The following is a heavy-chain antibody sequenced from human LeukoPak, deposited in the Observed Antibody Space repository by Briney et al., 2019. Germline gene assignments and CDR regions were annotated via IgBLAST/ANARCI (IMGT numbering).Heavy chain of an antibody. CDR2: VYYSGST. CDR3: ARDRIAAAGNYYYHGMDV. D-gene: IGHD6-13*01. V-gene: IGHV4-61*01. CDR1: GGSVSSDIYY. Sequence: PSETLSLTCTVSGGSVSSDIYYWSWIRQPPGEGLEWIGYVYYSGSTYYNPSLKSRVTISVDTSKNQFSLKLSSVTAADTAVYYCARDRIAAAGNYYYHGMDVWGQGTTVTVSS. J-gene: IGHJ6*02.